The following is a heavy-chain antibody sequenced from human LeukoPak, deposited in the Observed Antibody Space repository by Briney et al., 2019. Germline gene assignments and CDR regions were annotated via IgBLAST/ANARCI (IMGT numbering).Heavy chain of an antibody. CDR2: ISSSSSYI. CDR3: AREPQYYYYMDV. J-gene: IGHJ6*03. Sequence: GGSLRLSCAASGFTFSSYSMNWVRQAPGKGLEWVSSISSSSSYIYYADSVKGRFTISRDNAKNSLYLQMNSLRAEDTAVYYCAREPQYYYYMDVWGKGTTVTVSS. CDR1: GFTFSSYS. V-gene: IGHV3-21*01.